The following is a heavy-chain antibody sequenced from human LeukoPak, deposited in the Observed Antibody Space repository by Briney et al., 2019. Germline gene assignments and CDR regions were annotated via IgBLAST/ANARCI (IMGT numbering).Heavy chain of an antibody. CDR2: ISYSGST. J-gene: IGHJ4*02. V-gene: IGHV4-59*08. CDR1: GGSITPYY. Sequence: PSETLSLTCTVSGGSITPYYWICIRQPPGKGLEWIGYISYSGSTNYNPSLKSRLAISVDTSKNQLSLKLTSVTAADTAVYYCARNRAITSGYDYWGRGTLVTVSS. D-gene: IGHD5-12*01. CDR3: ARNRAITSGYDY.